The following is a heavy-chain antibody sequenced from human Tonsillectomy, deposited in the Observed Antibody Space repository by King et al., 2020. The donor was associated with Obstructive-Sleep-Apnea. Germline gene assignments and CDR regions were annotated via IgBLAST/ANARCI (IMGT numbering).Heavy chain of an antibody. V-gene: IGHV3-30*18. Sequence: QLVQSGVGVVQPGRSLRLSCAAVGFTFSSYGMHGVRQAPGKGLEWVAGISYDGSNKYHADSVKGRFTISRDNSKNTLYLQMNSLRAVDTAVYYCAKAGVDSSTGDYWGQGTLVTVSS. J-gene: IGHJ4*02. CDR1: GFTFSSYG. CDR3: AKAGVDSSTGDY. D-gene: IGHD6-13*01. CDR2: ISYDGSNK.